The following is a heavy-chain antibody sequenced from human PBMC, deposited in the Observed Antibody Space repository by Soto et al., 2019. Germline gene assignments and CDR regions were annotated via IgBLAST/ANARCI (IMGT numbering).Heavy chain of an antibody. CDR2: IYATGTT. CDR1: GASISGFY. CDR3: VRDGTKTLWDWFDP. V-gene: IGHV4-4*07. D-gene: IGHD1-1*01. Sequence: SETLSLTCTVSGASISGFYWSWIRKSAGKGLEWIGRIYATGTTDYNPSLKSRVMMSVDTSKKQFSLKLRSVTAADTAVYYCVRDGTKTLWDWFDPWGQGISVTVLL. J-gene: IGHJ5*02.